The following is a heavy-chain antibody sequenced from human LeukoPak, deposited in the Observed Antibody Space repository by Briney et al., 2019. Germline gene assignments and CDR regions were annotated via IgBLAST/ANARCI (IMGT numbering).Heavy chain of an antibody. CDR2: IYYSGST. CDR3: ARYYYDNSGVLSAFDY. V-gene: IGHV4-39*01. CDR1: GGSISSRSYF. Sequence: SETLSLTCNLRGGSISSRSYFWGWIRQPPGKGLEWIGNIYYSGSTYYNPSLRSRVTVSVDTSRNQFSLKLSSVTAPDTAVYYWARYYYDNSGVLSAFDYWGQGTLVTVSS. J-gene: IGHJ4*02. D-gene: IGHD3-22*01.